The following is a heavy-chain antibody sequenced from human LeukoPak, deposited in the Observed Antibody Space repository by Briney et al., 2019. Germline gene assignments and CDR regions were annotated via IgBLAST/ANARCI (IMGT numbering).Heavy chain of an antibody. J-gene: IGHJ6*02. V-gene: IGHV1-18*01. CDR3: ARDRTRCCSSTSCYRRHGMDV. Sequence: ASVKVSCKASGYTFTSYGISWVRQAPGQGLEWMGWISAYNGNTNYAQKLQGRVTMTTDTSTSTAYMELRSLRSDDAAVYYCARDRTRCCSSTSCYRRHGMDVWGQGTTVTVSS. CDR2: ISAYNGNT. CDR1: GYTFTSYG. D-gene: IGHD2-2*02.